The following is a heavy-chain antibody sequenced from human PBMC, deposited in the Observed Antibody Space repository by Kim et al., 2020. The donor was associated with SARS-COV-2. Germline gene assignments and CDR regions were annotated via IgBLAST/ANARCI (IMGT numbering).Heavy chain of an antibody. CDR2: ISSSGSTI. Sequence: GGSLRLSCAASGFTFSDYYMSWIRQAPGKGLEWVSYISSSGSTIYYADSVKGRFTISRDNAKNSLYLQMNSLRAEDTAVYYCARDRRYYYARGGAFDIWGQGTMVTVSS. D-gene: IGHD3-10*01. V-gene: IGHV3-11*01. CDR1: GFTFSDYY. J-gene: IGHJ3*02. CDR3: ARDRRYYYARGGAFDI.